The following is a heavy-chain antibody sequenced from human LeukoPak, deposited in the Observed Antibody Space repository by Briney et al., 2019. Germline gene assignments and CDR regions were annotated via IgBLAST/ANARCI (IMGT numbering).Heavy chain of an antibody. CDR3: ARALAYCSSTSCTSSTLYYMDV. V-gene: IGHV3-53*01. D-gene: IGHD2-2*01. CDR2: LYNFGTT. CDR1: GFIVDTHY. J-gene: IGHJ6*03. Sequence: PGGSLRLSCAASGFIVDTHYMSWLRQAPGKGLEWVSTLYNFGTTTKYKDSVKGRFTISRDNSKNTVYLDMNRLRAEDTAVYYCARALAYCSSTSCTSSTLYYMDVWGKGTTVTVSS.